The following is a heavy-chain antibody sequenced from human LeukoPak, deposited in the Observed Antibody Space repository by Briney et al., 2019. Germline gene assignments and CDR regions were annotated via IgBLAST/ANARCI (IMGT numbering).Heavy chain of an antibody. CDR1: GGSLSSYY. CDR3: ARHESSRGWFDP. V-gene: IGHV4-59*08. J-gene: IGHJ5*02. D-gene: IGHD6-13*01. Sequence: PSETLSLTCTVSGGSLSSYYWSWLRQPPGKGLEWIGYIYYSGSTNYNPSLKSRVTISVDTSKNQFSLKLSSVTAADTAVYYCARHESSRGWFDPWGQGTLVTVSS. CDR2: IYYSGST.